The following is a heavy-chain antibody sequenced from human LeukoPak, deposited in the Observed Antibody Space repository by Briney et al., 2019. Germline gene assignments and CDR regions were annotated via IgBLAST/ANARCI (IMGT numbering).Heavy chain of an antibody. Sequence: ASVKVSCKASGGTFSSYAISWVRQAPGQGLEWMGGIIPIFGTANYAQKFQGRVTITADESTSTAYMELSSLRSEDTAVYYCAKYDFWSGYYNGGYYYYGMDVWGQGTLVTVSS. D-gene: IGHD3-3*01. V-gene: IGHV1-69*13. CDR3: AKYDFWSGYYNGGYYYYGMDV. CDR1: GGTFSSYA. CDR2: IIPIFGTA. J-gene: IGHJ6*02.